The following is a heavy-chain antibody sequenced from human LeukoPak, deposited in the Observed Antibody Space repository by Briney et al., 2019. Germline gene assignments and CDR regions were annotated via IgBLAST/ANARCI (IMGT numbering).Heavy chain of an antibody. D-gene: IGHD3-22*01. CDR2: IWYDGSNK. CDR1: GFTFSSYG. J-gene: IGHJ4*02. CDR3: AKEAGRRLERITMIVVKGYFDY. V-gene: IGHV3-33*06. Sequence: GGSLRLSCAASGFTFSSYGMHWVRQAPGKGLEWVAVIWYDGSNKYYADSVKGRFTTSRDNSKNTLYLQMNSLRAEDTAVYYCAKEAGRRLERITMIVVKGYFDYWGQGTLVTVSS.